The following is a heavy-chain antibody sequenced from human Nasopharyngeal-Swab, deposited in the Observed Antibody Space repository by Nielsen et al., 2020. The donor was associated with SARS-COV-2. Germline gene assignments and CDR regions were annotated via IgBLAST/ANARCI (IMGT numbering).Heavy chain of an antibody. CDR2: IYYSGST. Sequence: TLSLTCTVSGGSISSGGYYWSWIRQHPGKGLEWIGYIYYSGSTYYNPSLKSRVTISVDTSKNQFSLKLSSVTAADTAVYYCARAPITMIVVVDAFDIWGQGTMVTVSS. CDR1: GGSISSGGYY. J-gene: IGHJ3*02. D-gene: IGHD3-22*01. V-gene: IGHV4-31*03. CDR3: ARAPITMIVVVDAFDI.